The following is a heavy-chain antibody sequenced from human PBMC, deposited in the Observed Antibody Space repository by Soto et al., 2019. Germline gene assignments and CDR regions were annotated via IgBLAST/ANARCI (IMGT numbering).Heavy chain of an antibody. Sequence: KTSETLSLTCTVSGGSISSGGYYWSWIRQHPGKGLEWIGYIYYSGSTYYNPSLKSRVTISVDTSKNQFSLKLSSVTAADTAVYYCARVPKLSHPNPPYLRGPYYFDYWGQGTLVTVSS. J-gene: IGHJ4*02. CDR2: IYYSGST. D-gene: IGHD2-15*01. V-gene: IGHV4-31*03. CDR1: GGSISSGGYY. CDR3: ARVPKLSHPNPPYLRGPYYFDY.